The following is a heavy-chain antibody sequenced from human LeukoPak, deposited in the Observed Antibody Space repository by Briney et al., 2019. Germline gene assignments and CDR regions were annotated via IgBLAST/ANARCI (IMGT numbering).Heavy chain of an antibody. Sequence: PSETLSLTCTVSGGSISSGSYYWGCIRQPAGKGREWIGRIYTSGSTNYNPSLKSRDTISLDTSKNQFSLKLSSVTAAETAVYYCVREERGSSSDYFDYWGQGTLVTVSS. CDR1: GGSISSGSYY. D-gene: IGHD6-6*01. CDR3: VREERGSSSDYFDY. CDR2: IYTSGST. J-gene: IGHJ4*02. V-gene: IGHV4-61*02.